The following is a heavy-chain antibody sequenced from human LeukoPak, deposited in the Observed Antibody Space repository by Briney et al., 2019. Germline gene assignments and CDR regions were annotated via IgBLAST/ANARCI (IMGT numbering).Heavy chain of an antibody. Sequence: GGSLRLSCVASGFTFSTYAMSWVRQAPGKGLEWVSAISGSADRAYYADSVKGRFTISRDNSKNTLFLQMSSLRAEDTAVYFCARETAADSIVITVDYWGQGALVTVSS. CDR3: ARETAADSIVITVDY. V-gene: IGHV3-23*01. J-gene: IGHJ4*02. CDR1: GFTFSTYA. D-gene: IGHD2/OR15-2a*01. CDR2: ISGSADRA.